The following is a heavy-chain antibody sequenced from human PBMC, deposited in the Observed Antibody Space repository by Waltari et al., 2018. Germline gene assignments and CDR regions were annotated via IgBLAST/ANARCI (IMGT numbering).Heavy chain of an antibody. Sequence: QGQLVQSGAEVKKPGASVKVSCKASGYTFTGYYMHWVRQAPGQGLEWMGRINPNSGGTNYAQKFQGRVTMTRDTSISTAYMELSRLRSDDTAVYYCATEEYYYDSSGPHAFDIWGQGTMVTVSS. D-gene: IGHD3-22*01. CDR3: ATEEYYYDSSGPHAFDI. V-gene: IGHV1-2*06. CDR1: GYTFTGYY. J-gene: IGHJ3*02. CDR2: INPNSGGT.